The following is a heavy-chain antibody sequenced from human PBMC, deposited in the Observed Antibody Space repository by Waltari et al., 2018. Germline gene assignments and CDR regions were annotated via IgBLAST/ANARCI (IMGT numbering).Heavy chain of an antibody. CDR3: ARGRMGATAHYYYYMDV. V-gene: IGHV1-69*14. CDR1: GGPFSSYA. J-gene: IGHJ6*03. D-gene: IGHD1-26*01. CDR2: IIPIFGTA. Sequence: QVQLVQSGAEVKKPGSSVKVSCKASGGPFSSYAISWLRQAPGQGLEWMGGIIPIFGTANYAQKFQGRVTITADKSTSTAYMELSSLRSEDTAVYYCARGRMGATAHYYYYMDVWGKGTTVTVSS.